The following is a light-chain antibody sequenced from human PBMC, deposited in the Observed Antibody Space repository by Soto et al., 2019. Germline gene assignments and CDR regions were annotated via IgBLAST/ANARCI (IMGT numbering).Light chain of an antibody. J-gene: IGKJ4*01. CDR3: XXXXXXLX. V-gene: IGKV3-20*01. CDR1: QSVRSER. CDR2: GAS. Sequence: EIVLTQSPDTLSLSPGERATLSCRASQSVRSERLARYQHKRGQAPRLAMYGASHRASGIPDRFSGSGSGTDFTLTISRLEPEDFAXXXXXXXXXXLXFGGGTKVDIK.